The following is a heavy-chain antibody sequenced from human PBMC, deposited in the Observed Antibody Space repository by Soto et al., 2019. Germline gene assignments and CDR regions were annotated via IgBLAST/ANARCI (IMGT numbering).Heavy chain of an antibody. V-gene: IGHV3-48*03. CDR3: ARGRYALSX. Sequence: GALRLSWAVSGFNFGDYEMNWASQDPGKGVQLISMITIGGTVFYYSDSVRGRFVISRDEYANSLHMQMDNLRAEDTAFYFCARGRYALSXWGQGTPVPVSX. J-gene: IGHJ4*03. D-gene: IGHD5-18*01. CDR1: GFNFGDYE. CDR2: ITIGGTVF.